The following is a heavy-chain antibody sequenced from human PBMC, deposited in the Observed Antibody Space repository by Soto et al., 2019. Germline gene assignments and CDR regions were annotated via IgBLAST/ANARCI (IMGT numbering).Heavy chain of an antibody. D-gene: IGHD5-18*01. J-gene: IGHJ4*02. CDR3: ARDFGRGTATSNIDY. Sequence: PAGSRTLSCAASAFTFSDYYMSWISPPHGKGLEWVSYISSIGSTIYYAYSVKGRFTISRDNAKNSLYLQMNSLRAEDTAVYYCARDFGRGTATSNIDYWGQGTLVTVSS. V-gene: IGHV3-11*01. CDR1: AFTFSDYY. CDR2: ISSIGSTI.